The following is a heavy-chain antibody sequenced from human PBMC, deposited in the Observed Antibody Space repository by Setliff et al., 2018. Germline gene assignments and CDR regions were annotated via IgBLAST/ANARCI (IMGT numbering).Heavy chain of an antibody. V-gene: IGHV1-18*01. CDR2: NSA. D-gene: IGHD2-2*01. J-gene: IGHJ4*02. Sequence: ASVKVSCKTSGYTFTNFGINWVRQAPGQGLEWMGWNSAYAQKFQGRVTMTTDTPTSTAYMELRSLRSDDTAVYYCASWPPDFVVVPAAAKFDFWGQGTLVTGSS. CDR3: ASWPPDFVVVPAAAKFDF. CDR1: GYTFTNFG.